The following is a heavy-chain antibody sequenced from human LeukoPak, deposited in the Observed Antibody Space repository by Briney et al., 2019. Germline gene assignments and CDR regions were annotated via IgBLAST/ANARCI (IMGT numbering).Heavy chain of an antibody. Sequence: GGSLRLSCAASRFTFSSFAMSWVRQAPGKGLGWVSGISATGDSTYYTDSVKGRFTISRDNSKNTLYLQMSSLRAEDTAVYYCANGNGQRFLEWLHEVHFDYWGQGTLVTVSS. J-gene: IGHJ4*02. CDR2: ISATGDST. D-gene: IGHD3-3*01. CDR1: RFTFSSFA. V-gene: IGHV3-23*01. CDR3: ANGNGQRFLEWLHEVHFDY.